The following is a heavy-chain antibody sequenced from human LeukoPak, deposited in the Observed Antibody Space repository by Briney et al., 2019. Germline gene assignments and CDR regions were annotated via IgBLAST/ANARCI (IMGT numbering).Heavy chain of an antibody. D-gene: IGHD6-13*01. J-gene: IGHJ3*02. V-gene: IGHV4-61*02. Sequence: SQTLSLTCTVSGGSISSGSYYWSWIRQPAGKGLEWIGRIYTSGSTNYNPSLKSRVTISVDTSKNQFSLKLSSVTAADTAVYYCARGAWGIAAAGSAFDIWGQGTMVTVSS. CDR2: IYTSGST. CDR1: GGSISSGSYY. CDR3: ARGAWGIAAAGSAFDI.